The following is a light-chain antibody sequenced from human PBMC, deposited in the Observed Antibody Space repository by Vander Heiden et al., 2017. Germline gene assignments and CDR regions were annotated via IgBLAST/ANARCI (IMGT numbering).Light chain of an antibody. J-gene: IGKJ4*01. V-gene: IGKV2D-29*01. CDR1: QNLRHTDGTTY. CDR2: ELS. CDR3: MQSIQLPLT. Sequence: DIIMTQTPLSLSVTPRQQASISFKSSQNLRHTDGTTYVSWYLQKPGQPPQLLIYELSNRFSGVPERFSGSGSGTDFTLKISRVEAEDVGVYYCMQSIQLPLTFGGGTRVEIK.